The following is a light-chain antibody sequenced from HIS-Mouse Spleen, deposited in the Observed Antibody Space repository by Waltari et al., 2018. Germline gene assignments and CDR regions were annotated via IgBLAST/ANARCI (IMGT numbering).Light chain of an antibody. CDR3: YSTDSSGNHRV. V-gene: IGLV3-10*01. CDR1: ALPTKY. CDR2: EDS. Sequence: SYELTQPPSVSVSTGQTARNTCPGDALPTKYASWYQQKSGQDPVLVIYEDSKRPSGIPERFSGSSSGTMATLTISGAQVEDEADYYCYSTDSSGNHRVFGGGTKLTVL. J-gene: IGLJ2*01.